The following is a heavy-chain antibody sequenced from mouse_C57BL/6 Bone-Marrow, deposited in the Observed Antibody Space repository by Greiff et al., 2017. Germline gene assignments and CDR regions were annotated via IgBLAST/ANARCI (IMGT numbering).Heavy chain of an antibody. J-gene: IGHJ2*01. D-gene: IGHD2-5*01. V-gene: IGHV1-63*01. CDR2: IYPGSGYS. CDR1: GYTFTNYW. CDR3: ARRSNYQGY. Sequence: QVQLQQSGAELVRPGTSVTMSCKASGYTFTNYWIGWAQQRPGHGLEWIGDIYPGSGYSNSNEKFKGKATMTAGESSSTAYMQFSSLTSEDSAIYYCARRSNYQGYWGQGTTLTVSS.